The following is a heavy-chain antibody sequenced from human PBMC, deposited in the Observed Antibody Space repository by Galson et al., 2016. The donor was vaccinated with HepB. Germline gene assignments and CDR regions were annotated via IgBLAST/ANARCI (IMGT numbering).Heavy chain of an antibody. CDR1: GLFG. V-gene: IGHV3-30*03. CDR3: AGDRGQGSQLDS. D-gene: IGHD1-1*01. CDR2: ISSDESIK. J-gene: IGHJ1*01. Sequence: SLRLSCAASGLFGIHWVRQAPGKGLEWIAVISSDESIKYYADSVKGRFTISRDNSKNMVFLHMDSLRVDDTALYYCAGDRGQGSQLDSWGQGTLVGVSS.